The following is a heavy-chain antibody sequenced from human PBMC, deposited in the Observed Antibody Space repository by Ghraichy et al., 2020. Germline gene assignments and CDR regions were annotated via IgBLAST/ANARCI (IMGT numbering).Heavy chain of an antibody. D-gene: IGHD4-23*01. CDR3: AGGSKVVRFFYYDGRDV. J-gene: IGHJ6*02. CDR1: GFTFSSYS. CDR2: ITSSSRTK. Sequence: GGSLRLSCVGSGFTFSSYSLNWVRQSPGKGLEWVSYITSSSRTKSYADSVRGRFTISRDNAQNSLYLQMNSLRDEDTAVYYCAGGSKVVRFFYYDGRDVWGQGTTVTVSS. V-gene: IGHV3-48*02.